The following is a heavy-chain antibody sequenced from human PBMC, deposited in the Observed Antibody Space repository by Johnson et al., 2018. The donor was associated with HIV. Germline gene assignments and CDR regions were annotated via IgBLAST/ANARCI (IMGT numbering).Heavy chain of an antibody. V-gene: IGHV3-30-3*01. CDR2: ISYDGSNQ. CDR1: GFTFSRYA. Sequence: QMLLVESGGGLVQPGGSLTLSCAASGFTFSRYAMHWVRQAPGKGLEWVALISYDGSNQYYADSVKGRFTLSRDNSENTLYLQMNSLRTEDTALYYCASKDSTYYYADFNIWGQGTMVTVSS. CDR3: ASKDSTYYYADFNI. D-gene: IGHD3-22*01. J-gene: IGHJ3*02.